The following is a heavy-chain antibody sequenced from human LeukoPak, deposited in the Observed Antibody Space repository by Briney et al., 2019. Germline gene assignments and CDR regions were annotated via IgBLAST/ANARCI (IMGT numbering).Heavy chain of an antibody. CDR1: GFTFTSSG. CDR3: ARGDGYNDAEYLQH. CDR2: IWYDGSNK. Sequence: GRSLRLSCAAYGFTFTSSGMHWVRQAPGKGLEWEAVIWYDGSNKDDGDSVKGRFTSYRYNSKKTLYLQMNSLRVEDTAVYYCARGDGYNDAEYLQHWGQGTLVTVS. V-gene: IGHV3-33*01. J-gene: IGHJ1*01. D-gene: IGHD5-24*01.